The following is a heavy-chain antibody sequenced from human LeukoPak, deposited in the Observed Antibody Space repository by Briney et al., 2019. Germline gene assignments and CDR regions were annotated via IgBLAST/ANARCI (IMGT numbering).Heavy chain of an antibody. CDR2: INSNSRTI. D-gene: IGHD1-26*01. CDR3: ARDPTISGSYSDY. Sequence: GGSLILSCAASGFTFSSYMMNWVRQAPGKGLEWVSYINSNSRTIYYADSVKGRFTVSRDNAKNSLYLQMNSLRDEDTAVYYCARDPTISGSYSDYWGQGTLVTVSS. J-gene: IGHJ4*02. V-gene: IGHV3-48*02. CDR1: GFTFSSYM.